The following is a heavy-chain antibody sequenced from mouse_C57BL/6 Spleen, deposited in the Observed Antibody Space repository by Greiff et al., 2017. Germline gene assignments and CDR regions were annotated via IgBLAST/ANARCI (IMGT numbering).Heavy chain of an antibody. J-gene: IGHJ4*01. CDR3: ARARYNYAMDY. Sequence: QVQLQQSGAELVKPGASVKLSCKASGYTFTSYWMQWVKQRPGQGLEWIGEIDPSDSYTNYNQKFKGKVTLTVDTSSSAAYMQLSSLTSADSAVYYCARARYNYAMDYWGQGTSVTVSS. CDR1: GYTFTSYW. D-gene: IGHD1-1*01. CDR2: IDPSDSYT. V-gene: IGHV1-50*01.